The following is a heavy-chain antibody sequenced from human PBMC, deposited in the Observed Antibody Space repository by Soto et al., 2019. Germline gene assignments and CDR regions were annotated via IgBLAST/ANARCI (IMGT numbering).Heavy chain of an antibody. V-gene: IGHV3-74*01. D-gene: IGHD3-3*01. CDR3: AREPLDFWSGLNLGFDY. CDR2: INSDGSST. J-gene: IGHJ4*02. Sequence: GGSLRLSCAASGFTFSSYWMHWVRQAPGKGLVWVSRINSDGSSTRYADSVKGRFTISRDDAKNTLYLQMNSLRAEDTAVYYCAREPLDFWSGLNLGFDYWGQGTLVTVPQ. CDR1: GFTFSSYW.